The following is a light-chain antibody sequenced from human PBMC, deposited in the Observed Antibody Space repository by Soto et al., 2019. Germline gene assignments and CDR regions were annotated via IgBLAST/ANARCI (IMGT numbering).Light chain of an antibody. V-gene: IGKV1-5*03. CDR3: QQYNTYPT. Sequence: DIQMTQSPSTLSASVGGRVTITCRASQSISNWLAWYQQKPGKAPKLLIYKASSLKSGVPSRFSASGSGTEFTLTISSLQPDDFATYYCQQYNTYPTFGQGTKVEIK. J-gene: IGKJ1*01. CDR2: KAS. CDR1: QSISNW.